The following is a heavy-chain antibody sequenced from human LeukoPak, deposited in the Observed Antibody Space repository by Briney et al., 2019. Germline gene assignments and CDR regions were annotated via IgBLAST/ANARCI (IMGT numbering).Heavy chain of an antibody. CDR3: ASGIAVAGPFDY. D-gene: IGHD6-19*01. CDR2: IWYDGSNK. CDR1: GFTFSSYG. Sequence: GGSLRLSCAASGFTFSSYGMHWVRPAPGKGLEWVAVIWYDGSNKYYADSVKGRFTISRDNSKNTLYLQMNSLRAEDTAVYYCASGIAVAGPFDYWGQGTLVTVSS. J-gene: IGHJ4*02. V-gene: IGHV3-33*01.